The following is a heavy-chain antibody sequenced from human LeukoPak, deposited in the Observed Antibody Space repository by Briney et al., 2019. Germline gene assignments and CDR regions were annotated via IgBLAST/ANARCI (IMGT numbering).Heavy chain of an antibody. J-gene: IGHJ6*02. V-gene: IGHV4-30-2*01. Sequence: PSETLSLTCTVSGGSISSGGYYWSWIRQPPGKGLEWIGYIYHSGSTYYNPSLKSRVTISVDTSKNQFSLKLSSVTAADTAVYYCASPMGYCSSTSCYFYYYGMDVWGQGTTVTVSS. D-gene: IGHD2-2*01. CDR3: ASPMGYCSSTSCYFYYYGMDV. CDR1: GGSISSGGYY. CDR2: IYHSGST.